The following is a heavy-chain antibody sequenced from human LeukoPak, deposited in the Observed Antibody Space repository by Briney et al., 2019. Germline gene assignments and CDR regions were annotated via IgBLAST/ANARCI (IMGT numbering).Heavy chain of an antibody. V-gene: IGHV1-24*01. CDR3: ATKYYYDSSGYFGGYFDY. D-gene: IGHD3-22*01. J-gene: IGHJ4*02. CDR2: FDPEDGET. CDR1: GYTLTELS. Sequence: ASVTVSFKVSGYTLTELSMHWVRQAPGKGLEWMGGFDPEDGETIYAQKFQGRVTMTEDTSTDTAYMELSSLRSEDTAVYYCATKYYYDSSGYFGGYFDYWGQGTLVTVSS.